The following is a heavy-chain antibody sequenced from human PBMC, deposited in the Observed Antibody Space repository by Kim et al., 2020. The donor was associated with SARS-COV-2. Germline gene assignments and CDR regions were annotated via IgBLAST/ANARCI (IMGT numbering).Heavy chain of an antibody. D-gene: IGHD3-10*01. J-gene: IGHJ6*02. CDR1: GGSISSSSYY. Sequence: SETLSLTCTVSGGSISSSSYYWGWIRQPPGKGLEWIGSIYYSGSTYYNPSLKSRVTISVDTSKNQFSLKLSSVTAADTAVYYCARHGSGSYPLLYYYYYGMDVWGQGTTVTVSS. CDR3: ARHGSGSYPLLYYYYYGMDV. CDR2: IYYSGST. V-gene: IGHV4-39*07.